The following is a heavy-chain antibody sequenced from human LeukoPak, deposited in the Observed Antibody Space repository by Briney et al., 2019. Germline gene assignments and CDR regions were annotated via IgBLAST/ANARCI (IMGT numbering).Heavy chain of an antibody. D-gene: IGHD3-10*01. J-gene: IGHJ4*02. CDR3: AKRGVVIRVFLVGFHKEAYYFDS. Sequence: PGGSLRLPCAVSGITLSNYGMSWVRQAPGKGLEWVAGLSGSGGGTNYADSVQGRFTISRDNPKNTLYLQMNSLRAEDTAVYFCAKRGVVIRVFLVGFHKEAYYFDSWGQGALVTVSS. V-gene: IGHV3-23*01. CDR2: LSGSGGGT. CDR1: GITLSNYG.